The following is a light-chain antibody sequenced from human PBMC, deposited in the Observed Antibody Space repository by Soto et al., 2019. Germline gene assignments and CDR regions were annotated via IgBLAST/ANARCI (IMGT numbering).Light chain of an antibody. CDR2: STN. J-gene: IGLJ3*02. Sequence: QTVVTQEPSFSVSPGRTVTLTCGLSSGSVSTSYYPSWYQQTPGQAPRTLIYSTNTRSSGVPDRFSGSILGNKAALTITGAPEDDESDYCCVLYMGSGVWVFGGGTKLTVL. V-gene: IGLV8-61*01. CDR3: VLYMGSGVWV. CDR1: SGSVSTSYY.